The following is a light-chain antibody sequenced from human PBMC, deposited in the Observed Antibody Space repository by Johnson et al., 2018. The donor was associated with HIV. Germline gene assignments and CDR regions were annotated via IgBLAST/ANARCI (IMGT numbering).Light chain of an antibody. CDR3: GTWDSSLNTEV. V-gene: IGLV1-51*02. Sequence: QPVLTQPPSVSAAPGQKVTISCSGGTSNIGNNYVSWYQHLPGTAPKLLIYKTNDRPSGIPDRFSGSKSGTSATLDITGLQTGDEADYYCGTWDSSLNTEVFGTGTKVTVL. CDR1: TSNIGNNY. CDR2: KTN. J-gene: IGLJ1*01.